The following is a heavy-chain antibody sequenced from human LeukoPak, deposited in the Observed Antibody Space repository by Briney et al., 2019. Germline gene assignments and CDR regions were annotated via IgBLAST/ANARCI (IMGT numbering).Heavy chain of an antibody. CDR3: ARVKRCSGGSCYPHPYYFDY. J-gene: IGHJ4*02. CDR2: ISSSSSYI. V-gene: IGHV3-21*01. Sequence: GGSLRLSCAASGFTYNNAWMNWVRQAPGKGLEWVSSISSSSSYIYYADSVKGRFTISRDNAKNSLYLQMNSLRAEDTAVYYCARVKRCSGGSCYPHPYYFDYWGQGTLVTVSS. D-gene: IGHD2-15*01. CDR1: GFTYNNAW.